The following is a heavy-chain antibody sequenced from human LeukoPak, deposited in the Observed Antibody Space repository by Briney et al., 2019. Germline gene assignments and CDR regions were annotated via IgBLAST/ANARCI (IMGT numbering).Heavy chain of an antibody. CDR2: ISGSGGST. D-gene: IGHD4-17*01. J-gene: IGHJ6*03. Sequence: GGSLRLSCAASGFTFSSYAMSWVRQAPGKGLEWVSAISGSGGSTYYADSVKGRFTISRDNSKNTLYLQMNSLRAEDTAVYYCAREQLTVYYYYYYMDVWGKGTTVTVSS. V-gene: IGHV3-23*01. CDR1: GFTFSSYA. CDR3: AREQLTVYYYYYYMDV.